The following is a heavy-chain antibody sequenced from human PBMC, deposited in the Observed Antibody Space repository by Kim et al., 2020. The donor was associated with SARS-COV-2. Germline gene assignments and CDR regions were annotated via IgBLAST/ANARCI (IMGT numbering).Heavy chain of an antibody. Sequence: GGSLRLSCSASGFTFSDYAIHWVRRAPGMGLQYVSATTRDGDGSFYEDSVKDRFTIFRDNSKNTLFLQMSGLRVEDTAVYYCVRDGRNYGAVHWGQGTQVTVSS. J-gene: IGHJ4*02. D-gene: IGHD4-17*01. CDR3: VRDGRNYGAVH. CDR1: GFTFSDYA. CDR2: TTRDGDGS. V-gene: IGHV3-64D*06.